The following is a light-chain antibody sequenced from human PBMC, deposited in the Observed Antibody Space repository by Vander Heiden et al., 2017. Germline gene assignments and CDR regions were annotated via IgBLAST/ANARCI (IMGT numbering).Light chain of an antibody. CDR3: CSYTSRSTLYV. CDR2: DVN. J-gene: IGLJ1*01. CDR1: SGDIGSYHY. Sequence: QSARTQPASVAGSPGQSITISCTGTSGDIGSYHYVSWYQQHPGKAPKVIIYDVNHRPSGISNRCSGSRSANTASLTISGLQAAEEADYYCCSYTSRSTLYVFGTGTKVTVL. V-gene: IGLV2-14*01.